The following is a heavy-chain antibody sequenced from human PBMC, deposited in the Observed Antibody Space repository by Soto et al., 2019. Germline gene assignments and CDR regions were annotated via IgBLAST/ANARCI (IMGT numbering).Heavy chain of an antibody. CDR1: GGSISSSNW. CDR2: IYHSGST. V-gene: IGHV4-4*02. Sequence: SETLSLTCAVYGGSISSSNWWSWVRQPPGKGLEWIGEIYHSGSTNYNPSLKSRVTISVDKSKNQFSLKLSSVTAADTAVYYCARCLGGLRWYYFDYWGQGTLVTVSS. CDR3: ARCLGGLRWYYFDY. J-gene: IGHJ4*02. D-gene: IGHD5-12*01.